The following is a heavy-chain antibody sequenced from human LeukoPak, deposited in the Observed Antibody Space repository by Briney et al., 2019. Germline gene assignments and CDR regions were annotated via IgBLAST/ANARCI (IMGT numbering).Heavy chain of an antibody. Sequence: GESLKISCKGSGYSFTNYWIGWVRQMPGKGLEWMGIIYPGDSDTRYSPSFQGQVTISADKSISTAYLQWSSLKASDTAMYYCTRPQRYDSSGYLDWGQGTLVTVSS. D-gene: IGHD3-22*01. J-gene: IGHJ4*02. V-gene: IGHV5-51*01. CDR3: TRPQRYDSSGYLD. CDR2: IYPGDSDT. CDR1: GYSFTNYW.